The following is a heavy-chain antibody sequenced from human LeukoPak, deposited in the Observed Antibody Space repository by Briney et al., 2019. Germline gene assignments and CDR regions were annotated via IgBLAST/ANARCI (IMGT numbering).Heavy chain of an antibody. D-gene: IGHD4-11*01. V-gene: IGHV1-2*02. CDR2: INLNSGGT. CDR3: ARDNYLKSRHVPDY. J-gene: IGHJ4*02. CDR1: GYTFTGHY. Sequence: GASVKVSCTASGYTFTGHYMHWVRQALGQGREWVGWINLNSGGTNYAQKFQGRATMTRDRSISTAYMELSTLRSDDTAVYFCARDNYLKSRHVPDYWGQGTLVTVSS.